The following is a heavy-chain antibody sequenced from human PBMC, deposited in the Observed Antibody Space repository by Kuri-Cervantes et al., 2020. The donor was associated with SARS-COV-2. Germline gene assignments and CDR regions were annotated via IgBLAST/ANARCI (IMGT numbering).Heavy chain of an antibody. J-gene: IGHJ6*02. V-gene: IGHV3-53*01. D-gene: IGHD6-13*01. CDR2: IYSSGTT. Sequence: GESLKISCAAAGFSVSSNFMSWVRQAPGKGLEWVSIIYSSGTTYYADSVQGRFTTSRDNSKNTLYLQKNSMSADDTAVYYCAQGSYSSPLDYYYGMDVWGQGTTVTVSS. CDR3: AQGSYSSPLDYYYGMDV. CDR1: GFSVSSNF.